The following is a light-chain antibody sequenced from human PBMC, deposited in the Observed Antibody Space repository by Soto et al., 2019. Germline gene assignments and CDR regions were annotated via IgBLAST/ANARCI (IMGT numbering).Light chain of an antibody. CDR1: SSDVGAYNY. CDR2: EVS. V-gene: IGLV2-14*01. Sequence: QSALTQPASVSGSPGQSITISCTGTSSDVGAYNYVSWYQQHPDKAPKLMIFEVSDRPSGVSNRFSGSNSGNTASLTISGLQAEDEADYFCSSYTSNSTLVFCGGTKLTVL. CDR3: SSYTSNSTLV. J-gene: IGLJ3*02.